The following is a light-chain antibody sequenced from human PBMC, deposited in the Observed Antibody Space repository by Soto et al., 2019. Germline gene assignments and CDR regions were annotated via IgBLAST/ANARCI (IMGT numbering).Light chain of an antibody. CDR2: GTS. CDR3: QQFYSPVLS. V-gene: IGKV1-39*01. Sequence: DVQMTQSPSSLSASIGDRVTLTCRASQNIAEFLNWYQVKSDKGPKLLIYGTSTLQSGVPSRFSGEGSGTEFTLTISNLHPEDFAVYYCQQFYSPVLSFGGGTRVELK. CDR1: QNIAEF. J-gene: IGKJ4*01.